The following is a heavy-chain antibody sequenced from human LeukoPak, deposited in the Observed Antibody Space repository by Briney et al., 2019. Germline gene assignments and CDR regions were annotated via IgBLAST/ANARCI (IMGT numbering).Heavy chain of an antibody. J-gene: IGHJ3*02. CDR3: ARDLVDRHTGDTGAFDI. CDR1: GGSISSYY. V-gene: IGHV4-4*07. D-gene: IGHD2-15*01. CDR2: IYTSGST. Sequence: SETLSLTCTVSGGSISSYYWSWIRQPAGKGLEWIGRIYTSGSTNCNPSLKSRVTMSVDTSKNQFSLKLSSVTAADTAVYYCARDLVDRHTGDTGAFDIWGQGTMVTVSS.